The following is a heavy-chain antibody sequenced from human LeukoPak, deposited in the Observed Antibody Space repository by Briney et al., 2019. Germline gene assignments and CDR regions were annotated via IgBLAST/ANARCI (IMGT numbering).Heavy chain of an antibody. V-gene: IGHV3-23*01. Sequence: GGSLRLSCTASGFTFSSHWMHWVRQAPGKGLEWVSAISGSGGSTYYADSVKGRFTISRDNSKNTLYLQMNSLRAEDTAVYYCAKDLDGLLWFGELGYWGQGTLVTVSS. J-gene: IGHJ4*02. CDR2: ISGSGGST. CDR1: GFTFSSHW. D-gene: IGHD3-10*01. CDR3: AKDLDGLLWFGELGY.